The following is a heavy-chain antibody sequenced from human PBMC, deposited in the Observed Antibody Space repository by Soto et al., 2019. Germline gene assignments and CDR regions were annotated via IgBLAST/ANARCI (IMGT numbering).Heavy chain of an antibody. V-gene: IGHV3-33*01. D-gene: IGHD5-18*01. CDR1: GFTFSSYG. CDR3: AREDRIRAFDI. J-gene: IGHJ3*02. Sequence: QVQLVESGGGVVQPGRSLRLSCAASGFTFSSYGMHWAARAPAKGLEWVAVIWYDGSNKYYADSVKGRFTISRDNSKNTLYLQMNSLRAEDTAVYYCAREDRIRAFDIWGQGTMVTVSS. CDR2: IWYDGSNK.